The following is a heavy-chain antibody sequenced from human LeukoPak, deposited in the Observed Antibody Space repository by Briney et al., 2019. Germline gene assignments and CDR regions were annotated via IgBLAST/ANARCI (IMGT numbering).Heavy chain of an antibody. V-gene: IGHV1-46*01. CDR3: ARGGEGPRLAGSF. Sequence: ASVKVSCRASGYTFTSYYMHWVRQAPGQGLEWMGIINPSGGSTSYAQKFQGRVTMTRDMSTSTVYMELSSLRSEDTAVYYCARGGEGPRLAGSFWGQGTLVTVSS. J-gene: IGHJ4*02. D-gene: IGHD3-16*01. CDR2: INPSGGST. CDR1: GYTFTSYY.